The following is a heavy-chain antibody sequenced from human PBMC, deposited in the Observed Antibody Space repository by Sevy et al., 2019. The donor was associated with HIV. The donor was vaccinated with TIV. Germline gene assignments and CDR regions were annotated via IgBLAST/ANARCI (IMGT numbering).Heavy chain of an antibody. J-gene: IGHJ4*02. D-gene: IGHD1-7*01. V-gene: IGHV1-2*02. CDR1: GYTFTGYY. CDR3: VRDMELVDEGTQEFYY. CDR2: INPNSGGT. Sequence: ASVKVSCKASGYTFTGYYMHWVRQAPGQGLESMGWINPNSGGTNYAQKFQGRVTMTRDTSISTAYMELSRLRSDDTALYYCVRDMELVDEGTQEFYYWGQGTLVTVSS.